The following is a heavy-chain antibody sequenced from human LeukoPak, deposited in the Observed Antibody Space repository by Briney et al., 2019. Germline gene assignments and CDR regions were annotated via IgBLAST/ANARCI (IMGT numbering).Heavy chain of an antibody. CDR1: GGSISSYY. J-gene: IGHJ3*02. V-gene: IGHV4-59*01. CDR2: IYYSGST. Sequence: SETLSLTCTVSGGSISSYYWSWIRQPPGKGLEWIGYIYYSGSTNYNPSLKSRVTISVDTSKNQFSLKLSSVTAADTAVYYCARDGTAAAGTFLSGAFDIWGQGTMVTVSS. D-gene: IGHD6-13*01. CDR3: ARDGTAAAGTFLSGAFDI.